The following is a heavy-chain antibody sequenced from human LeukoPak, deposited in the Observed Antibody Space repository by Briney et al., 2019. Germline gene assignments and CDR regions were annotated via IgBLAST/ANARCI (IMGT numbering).Heavy chain of an antibody. Sequence: PGGSLRLSCAASGFTFSSYAMHWVRQAPGKGLEWVAVISYDGSNKYYADSVKGRFTISRDNSQNTLYLQMGSLRAEDTAVYYCARLYDSSAYGAFDIWGQGTMVTVSS. CDR1: GFTFSSYA. J-gene: IGHJ3*02. CDR3: ARLYDSSAYGAFDI. CDR2: ISYDGSNK. V-gene: IGHV3-30*14. D-gene: IGHD3-22*01.